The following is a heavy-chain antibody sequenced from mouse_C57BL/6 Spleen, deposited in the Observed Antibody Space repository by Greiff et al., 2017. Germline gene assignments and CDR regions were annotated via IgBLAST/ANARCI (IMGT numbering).Heavy chain of an antibody. V-gene: IGHV1-26*01. CDR2: INPNNGGT. D-gene: IGHD3-2*02. CDR3: ARISSGTYLDY. Sequence: EVQLQQSGPELVKPGASVKISCKASGYTFTDYYLNWVKQSHGQSLEWIGDINPNNGGTSYNQKFKGKATLTVDKSSSTAYMEIRSLTSEDSAVYYCARISSGTYLDYWGQGTTLTVSA. J-gene: IGHJ2*01. CDR1: GYTFTDYY.